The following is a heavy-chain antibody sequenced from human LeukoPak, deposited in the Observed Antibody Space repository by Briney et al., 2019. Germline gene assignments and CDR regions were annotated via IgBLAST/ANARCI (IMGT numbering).Heavy chain of an antibody. J-gene: IGHJ4*02. CDR1: GGSISSGDYY. Sequence: KSSETLSLTCTVSGGSISSGDYYWSWIRQPPGKGLAWIGYIYYSGSTYYNPSLKSRVTISVDTSKNQFSLKLSSVTAADTAVYYCARVGRIYYDSSGYTYYFDYWGQGTLVTVSS. CDR2: IYYSGST. D-gene: IGHD3-22*01. V-gene: IGHV4-30-4*01. CDR3: ARVGRIYYDSSGYTYYFDY.